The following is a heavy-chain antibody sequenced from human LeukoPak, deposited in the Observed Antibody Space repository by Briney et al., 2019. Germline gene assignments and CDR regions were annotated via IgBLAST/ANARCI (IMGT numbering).Heavy chain of an antibody. CDR2: ISPNSGDT. J-gene: IGHJ4*02. V-gene: IGHV1-2*02. CDR1: GYTFTGYY. CDR3: ARGPHWDPHFDY. D-gene: IGHD7-27*01. Sequence: ASVKVSCKASGYTFTGYYMHWVRQAPGQGLEWMGWISPNSGDTNYAQKFQGRVTITRDTSISTAYMELSGLRSDDTAVYYCARGPHWDPHFDYWGQGTLVTVSS.